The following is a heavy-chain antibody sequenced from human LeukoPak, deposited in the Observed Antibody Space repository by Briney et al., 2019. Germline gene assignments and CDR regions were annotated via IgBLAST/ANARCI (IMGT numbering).Heavy chain of an antibody. D-gene: IGHD1-26*01. CDR2: ISYDGSNP. CDR3: AKDRTVGASYWYFDL. J-gene: IGHJ2*01. CDR1: GFTFSSFG. V-gene: IGHV3-30*18. Sequence: GGSLRLSCAASGFTFSSFGMHWVRQAPGKGLEWVAVISYDGSNPYYADSVKGRFTISRDSSKNTLFLHMNTLRAEDTAIYYCAKDRTVGASYWYFDLWGRGTLVTVSS.